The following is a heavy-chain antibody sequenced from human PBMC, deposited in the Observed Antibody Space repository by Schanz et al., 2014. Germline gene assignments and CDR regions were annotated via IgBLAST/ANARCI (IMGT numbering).Heavy chain of an antibody. CDR3: AREPLSGYNWFDP. D-gene: IGHD6-25*01. Sequence: QVQLQQWGAGLLKPSETLSLTCAVYGGSFSGYYWSWIRQPPGKGLEWIAEINHGGSTNYNPSLKSRVTISVDTSKTQFSLKLRSVTAADTAVYYCAREPLSGYNWFDPWGQGSLVTVSS. V-gene: IGHV4-34*01. J-gene: IGHJ5*02. CDR2: INHGGST. CDR1: GGSFSGYY.